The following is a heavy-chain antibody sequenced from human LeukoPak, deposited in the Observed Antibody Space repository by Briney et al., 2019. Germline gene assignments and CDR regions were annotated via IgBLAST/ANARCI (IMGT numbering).Heavy chain of an antibody. CDR1: GFSFSAYP. Sequence: GGSLRLSCAASGFSFSAYPMGWVRQAPGKGLQWLSGISASGDVTFHADRVKGRFAISRDNSKNTLYLQMNSLRAEDTAVYYCAKGINWFDPWGQGTLVTVSS. CDR3: AKGINWFDP. CDR2: ISASGDVT. V-gene: IGHV3-23*01. J-gene: IGHJ5*02.